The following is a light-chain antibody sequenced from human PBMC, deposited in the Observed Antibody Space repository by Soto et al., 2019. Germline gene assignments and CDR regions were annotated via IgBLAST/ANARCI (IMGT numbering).Light chain of an antibody. Sequence: AIRMTQSPSSFSASTGDRVTITCRASQGISSYLAWYQQKPGKAPKLLIYAASTLQSGVPSRFSGSGSGTDFTLTISCLQSEDFATYYCQQYYSYPQWTFGQGTKVDI. J-gene: IGKJ1*01. CDR1: QGISSY. CDR2: AAS. CDR3: QQYYSYPQWT. V-gene: IGKV1-8*01.